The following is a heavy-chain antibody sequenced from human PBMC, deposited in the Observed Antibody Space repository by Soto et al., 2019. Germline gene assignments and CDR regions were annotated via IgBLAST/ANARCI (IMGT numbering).Heavy chain of an antibody. V-gene: IGHV4-39*01. D-gene: IGHD3-10*01. Sequence: SETLSLTCTVSGGSISSSSYYWGWIRQPPGKGLEWIGSIYYSGSTYYNPSLKSRVTISVDTSKNQFSLKLSSVTAADTAVYYCARHYGEASSYYFDYWGQGTLVTVSS. J-gene: IGHJ4*02. CDR3: ARHYGEASSYYFDY. CDR2: IYYSGST. CDR1: GGSISSSSYY.